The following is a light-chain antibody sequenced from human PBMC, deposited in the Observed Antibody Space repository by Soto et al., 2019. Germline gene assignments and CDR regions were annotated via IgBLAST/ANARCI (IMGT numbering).Light chain of an antibody. Sequence: DVTMTQSPSSLPASVGARITITCRASQSISSYLNWYQQKPGKAPKLLIYAASSLQSGVPSRFSGSGSGTDFTLTISSLQPEDFATYYCQQSYSTLYTFGQGTKVDI. CDR2: AAS. CDR3: QQSYSTLYT. CDR1: QSISSY. J-gene: IGKJ2*01. V-gene: IGKV1-39*01.